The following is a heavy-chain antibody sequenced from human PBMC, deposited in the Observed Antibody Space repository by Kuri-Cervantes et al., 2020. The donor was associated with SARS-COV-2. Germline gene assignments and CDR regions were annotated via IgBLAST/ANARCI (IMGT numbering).Heavy chain of an antibody. CDR2: ISYDGSNK. V-gene: IGHV3-30*18. Sequence: GGSLRLSCAASGFTFSDYYMSWIRQAPGKGLEWVAVISYDGSNKYYADSVKGRFTISRDNSKNTLYLQMNSLRAEDTAVYYCAKDRNTAMAYFDYWGQGTLVTVSS. D-gene: IGHD5-18*01. J-gene: IGHJ4*02. CDR1: GFTFSDYY. CDR3: AKDRNTAMAYFDY.